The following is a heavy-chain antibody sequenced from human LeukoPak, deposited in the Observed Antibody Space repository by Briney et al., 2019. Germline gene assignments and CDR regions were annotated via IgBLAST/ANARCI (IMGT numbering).Heavy chain of an antibody. V-gene: IGHV4-39*01. D-gene: IGHD3-16*02. CDR3: AGSHDYVWGSYRYDY. CDR2: IYYSGST. J-gene: IGHJ4*02. CDR1: GGSISSSSYY. Sequence: KPSETLSLTCTVSGGSISSSSYYWGWIRQPPGKGLEWIGSIYYSGSTYYNPSLKSRVTISVDTFKNQFSLKLSSVTAADTAVYYCAGSHDYVWGSYRYDYWGQGTLVTVSS.